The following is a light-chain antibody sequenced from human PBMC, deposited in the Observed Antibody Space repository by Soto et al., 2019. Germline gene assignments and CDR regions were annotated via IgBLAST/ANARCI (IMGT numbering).Light chain of an antibody. CDR1: QGISNF. CDR2: AAS. J-gene: IGKJ1*01. CDR3: QKYNSAPWT. V-gene: IGKV1-27*01. Sequence: DIQMTQSPSSLSASVGDRVTITCRASQGISNFLDWYQQKPVKVPKLLIYAASTLQSEVPSRFSGSVSGTDFTLTISSLQPEDVATYYCQKYNSAPWTFGKGNKVELK.